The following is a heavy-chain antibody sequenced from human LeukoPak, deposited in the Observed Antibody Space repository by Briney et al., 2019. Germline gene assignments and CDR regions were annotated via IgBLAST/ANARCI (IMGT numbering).Heavy chain of an antibody. CDR2: IKQDGSEK. V-gene: IGHV3-7*03. Sequence: GGSLRLSCAASGFTFSSYWMSWVRQAPGKGLEWVADIKQDGSEKYYVDSVKGRFTISRDTAKKSLYLQMNSLRAEDTALYHCARGSYCSGGSCYSKRLDYWGQGTLVTVSS. CDR3: ARGSYCSGGSCYSKRLDY. J-gene: IGHJ4*02. CDR1: GFTFSSYW. D-gene: IGHD2-15*01.